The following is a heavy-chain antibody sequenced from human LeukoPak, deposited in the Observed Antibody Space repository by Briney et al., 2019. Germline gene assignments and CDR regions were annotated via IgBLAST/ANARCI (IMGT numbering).Heavy chain of an antibody. Sequence: PGGSLRLSCAASGFTFSNYSMNWVRQAPGKGLEWISYISRYSNTIYYADSAKGRFTISRDNAKNSLYLQMNSLRAEDTAMYYCARDGTEDYWGQGTLVTVSS. J-gene: IGHJ4*02. D-gene: IGHD1-26*01. CDR3: ARDGTEDY. CDR1: GFTFSNYS. CDR2: ISRYSNTI. V-gene: IGHV3-48*01.